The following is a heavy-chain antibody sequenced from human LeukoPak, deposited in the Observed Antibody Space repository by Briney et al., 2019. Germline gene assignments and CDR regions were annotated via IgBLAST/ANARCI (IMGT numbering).Heavy chain of an antibody. CDR2: IYYSGST. Sequence: LRLSCAASGFTFDDYAMHWVRQAPGKGLEWIGSIYYSGSTYYNPSLKSRVTISVDTSKNQFSLKLSSVTAADTAVYYCARDESDWGQGTLVTVSS. V-gene: IGHV4-38-2*02. CDR3: ARDESD. J-gene: IGHJ4*02. CDR1: GFTFDDYA.